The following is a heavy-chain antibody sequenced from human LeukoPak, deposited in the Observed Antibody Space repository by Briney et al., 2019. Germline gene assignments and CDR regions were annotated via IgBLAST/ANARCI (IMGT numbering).Heavy chain of an antibody. Sequence: PSETLSLTCTVSGDSVCSYYWSWIRQPAGKGLEWIGRIYTSGSTNYNPSLKSRVTMSVDTSKNQFSLKLSSVTAADTAVYYCARDTKAHYYDSSGYRTWYFDYWGQGTLVTVSS. CDR3: ARDTKAHYYDSSGYRTWYFDY. V-gene: IGHV4-4*07. CDR2: IYTSGST. D-gene: IGHD3-22*01. J-gene: IGHJ4*02. CDR1: GDSVCSYY.